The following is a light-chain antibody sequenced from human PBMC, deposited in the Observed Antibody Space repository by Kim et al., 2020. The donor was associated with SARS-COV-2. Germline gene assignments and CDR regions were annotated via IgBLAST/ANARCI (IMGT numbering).Light chain of an antibody. V-gene: IGKV3-20*01. CDR3: QQYGSPPIT. J-gene: IGKJ5*01. CDR2: GAS. CDR1: QSVSRAY. Sequence: SPGERATLSSRASQSVSRAYLGWYQQMPGQAPSLLIYGASNRATGIPDRFIGSGSGTDFTLTISRLKPEDFAVYFCQQYGSPPITFGPGTRLEIK.